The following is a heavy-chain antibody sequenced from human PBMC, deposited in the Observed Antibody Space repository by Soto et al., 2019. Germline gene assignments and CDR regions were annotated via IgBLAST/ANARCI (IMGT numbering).Heavy chain of an antibody. CDR1: GDFISSCD. CDR3: ARHDYYDIIWFDP. Sequence: SETLSLTCPVSGDFISSCDGSWSRQPPGKGLEWIGYISYSGSTNYNPSLKSRVTISVDTSKSQFSLKLRSVTAADTAVYYCARHDYYDIIWFDPWGQGTPVTVS. D-gene: IGHD3-22*01. J-gene: IGHJ5*02. CDR2: ISYSGST. V-gene: IGHV4-59*08.